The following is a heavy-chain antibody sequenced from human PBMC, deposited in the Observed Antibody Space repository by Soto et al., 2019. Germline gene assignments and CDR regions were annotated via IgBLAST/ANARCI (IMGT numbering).Heavy chain of an antibody. CDR1: GFTFSSYA. V-gene: IGHV3-30-3*01. CDR2: ISYDGSNK. Sequence: QVQLVESGGGVVQPGRSLRLSCAASGFTFSSYAMHWVRQAPGKGLEWVAVISYDGSNKYYADSVKGRFTISRDNSKNALYLQMNRLRAEDTAVYYCARYKGSSGTLDYWGQGTLVTVSS. CDR3: ARYKGSSGTLDY. D-gene: IGHD1-1*01. J-gene: IGHJ4*02.